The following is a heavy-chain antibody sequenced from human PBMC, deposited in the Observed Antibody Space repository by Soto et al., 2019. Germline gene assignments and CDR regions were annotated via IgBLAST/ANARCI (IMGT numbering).Heavy chain of an antibody. J-gene: IGHJ6*01. V-gene: IGHV3-30-3*01. CDR1: GFTFSSYA. CDR3: ASAASSHTWGSGMDV. CDR2: ISYDGSNK. D-gene: IGHD6-6*01. Sequence: QVQLVESGGGVVQPGRSLRLSCAASGFTFSSYAMHWVRQAPGKGLEWVALISYDGSNKYYADSVKGRFTISRDKSKNTPYLQMTRLRAEDRVVYYCASAASSHTWGSGMDVWGQGTTVTVSS.